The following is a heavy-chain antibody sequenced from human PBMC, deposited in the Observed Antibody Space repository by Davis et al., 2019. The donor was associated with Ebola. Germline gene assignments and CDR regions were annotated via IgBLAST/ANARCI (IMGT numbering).Heavy chain of an antibody. CDR2: ISYNGNT. CDR1: GDSISSGDFY. Sequence: MPSETLSLTCTVSGDSISSGDFYWGWIRQPPGKGLEWIGYISYNGNTYYTPSLKSRLAISVDTSKNQFSLKLTSVTPADTAVYYCARGGQGVGAGRWLDPWGQGNLVIVSS. V-gene: IGHV4-30-4*02. J-gene: IGHJ5*02. CDR3: ARGGQGVGAGRWLDP. D-gene: IGHD1-26*01.